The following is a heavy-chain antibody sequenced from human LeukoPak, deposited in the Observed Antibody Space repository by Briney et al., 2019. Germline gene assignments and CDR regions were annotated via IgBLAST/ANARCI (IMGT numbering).Heavy chain of an antibody. CDR3: ARGYCSSTSCYSLLVQYYFDY. CDR1: GFTFSDYY. J-gene: IGHJ4*02. V-gene: IGHV3-11*04. Sequence: GGPLRLSCAASGFTFSDYYVSWIRQAPGKGLEWVSYISSSGSTIYYADSVKGRFTISRDNVKNSLYLQMNSLRAEDTAVYYCARGYCSSTSCYSLLVQYYFDYWGQGTLVIVSS. D-gene: IGHD2-2*02. CDR2: ISSSGSTI.